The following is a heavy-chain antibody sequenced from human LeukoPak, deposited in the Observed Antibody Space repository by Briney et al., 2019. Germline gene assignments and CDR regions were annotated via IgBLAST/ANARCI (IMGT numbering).Heavy chain of an antibody. CDR2: IYYSGST. J-gene: IGHJ3*02. CDR1: GGSISSYY. D-gene: IGHD3-22*01. Sequence: SETLSLTCTVSGGSISSYYWSWIRQPPGKGLEWIGYIYYSGSTNYNPSLKSRVTISVDTSKNQFSLKLSSVTAADTAVYYCARDMGYDSSGYYHDAFDIWGQGTMVTVSS. V-gene: IGHV4-59*01. CDR3: ARDMGYDSSGYYHDAFDI.